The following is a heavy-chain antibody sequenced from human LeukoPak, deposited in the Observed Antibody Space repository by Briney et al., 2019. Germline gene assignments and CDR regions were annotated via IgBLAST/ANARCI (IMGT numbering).Heavy chain of an antibody. V-gene: IGHV1-18*01. CDR2: INTYNGNT. Sequence: ASVKVSCKASGYTFTSYIISWVRQAPGQGLEWMGWINTYNGNTDYAQRGQGRVTMTTDTSASTAYMELRSLRSDDTAVYYCARERHIAAAVYYYYMDVWGKGTPVTVSS. D-gene: IGHD6-13*01. CDR3: ARERHIAAAVYYYYMDV. CDR1: GYTFTSYI. J-gene: IGHJ6*03.